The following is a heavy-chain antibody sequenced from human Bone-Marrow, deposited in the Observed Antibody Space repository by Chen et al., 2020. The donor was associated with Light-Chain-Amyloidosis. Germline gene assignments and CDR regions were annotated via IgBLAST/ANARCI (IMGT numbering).Heavy chain of an antibody. Sequence: QVQLVQSGAEVKKPGSSVKVSCKASGGTFSSYAISWVRQAPGQGLEWMGGIIPIFGTANYAQKFQGRVTITADKSTSTAYMELSSLRSDDTAVYYCARGSLQWELTTLDYWGQGTLVTVSS. CDR2: IIPIFGTA. V-gene: IGHV1-69*06. J-gene: IGHJ4*02. CDR1: GGTFSSYA. D-gene: IGHD1-26*01. CDR3: ARGSLQWELTTLDY.